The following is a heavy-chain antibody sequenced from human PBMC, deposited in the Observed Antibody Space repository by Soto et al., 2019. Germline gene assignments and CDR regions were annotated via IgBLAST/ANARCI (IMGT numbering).Heavy chain of an antibody. CDR3: AKGDCGGGRCYRGFDY. D-gene: IGHD2-15*01. CDR1: GFTFSSYD. Sequence: ESGGGLVQPGGSLRLSCAASGFTFSSYDMTWVRQAPGKGLEWVSGVSASGSITSYADSAKGRFTISRDNAKNTMFLQMSNLRAEDTAVYFCAKGDCGGGRCYRGFDYWGQGTLVTVSS. CDR2: VSASGSIT. V-gene: IGHV3-23*01. J-gene: IGHJ4*02.